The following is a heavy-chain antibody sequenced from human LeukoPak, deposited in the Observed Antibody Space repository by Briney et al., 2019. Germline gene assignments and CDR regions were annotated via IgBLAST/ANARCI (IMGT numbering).Heavy chain of an antibody. CDR1: GFTFGNYG. CDR3: AKESVGYFDY. CDR2: IHHDGSEK. V-gene: IGHV3-30*02. Sequence: PGGSLRLSCVASGFTFGNYGINRVRQAPGNGLEWVAFIHHDGSEKSFADSVKGRFTISRDNSKNTVYLQMNSLRAEDTAVYYCAKESVGYFDYWGQGALVTVSS. J-gene: IGHJ4*02.